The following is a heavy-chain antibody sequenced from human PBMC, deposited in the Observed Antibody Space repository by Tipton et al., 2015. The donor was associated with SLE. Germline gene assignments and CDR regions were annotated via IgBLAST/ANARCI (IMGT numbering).Heavy chain of an antibody. D-gene: IGHD3-10*01. CDR1: GFSFDRYA. CDR2: ISRSTKDI. Sequence: SLRLSCAASGFSFDRYAMNLVRQAPGKGLEWVSYISRSTKDIYYADSVKGRFTISRDNAKNSLYLQMNSLRVEDTGVYYCAREYYYGSVWGQGTLVTVSS. CDR3: AREYYYGSV. J-gene: IGHJ1*01. V-gene: IGHV3-48*03.